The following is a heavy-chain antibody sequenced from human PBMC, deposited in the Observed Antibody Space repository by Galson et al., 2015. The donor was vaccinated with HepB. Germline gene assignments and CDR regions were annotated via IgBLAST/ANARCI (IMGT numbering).Heavy chain of an antibody. CDR3: VRGNYNFDY. CDR2: TYYRSKWFN. D-gene: IGHD1-7*01. J-gene: IGHJ4*02. Sequence: CAISGDSVSSDGAAWNWIRQSPSRGLEWLGRTYYRSKWFNEYAVSVKSRITINPDTSKNQFSLQLNSVTPEDTAVYFCVRGNYNFDYWGQGTLVTVSS. V-gene: IGHV6-1*01. CDR1: GDSVSSDGAA.